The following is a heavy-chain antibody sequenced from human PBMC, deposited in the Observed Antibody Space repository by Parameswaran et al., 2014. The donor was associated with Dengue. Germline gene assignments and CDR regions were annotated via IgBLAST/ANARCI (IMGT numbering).Heavy chain of an antibody. V-gene: IGHV3-11*01. CDR1: GFTFSDYY. CDR2: ISSSGSTI. J-gene: IGHJ6*02. Sequence: AGESLKISCAASGFTFSDYYMSWIRQAPGKGLEWVSYISSSGSTIYYADSVKDRFTISRDNAKNSLYLQMNSLRAEDTAVYYCARASESYYYGMDVWGQGTTVTVSS. CDR3: ARASESYYYGMDV.